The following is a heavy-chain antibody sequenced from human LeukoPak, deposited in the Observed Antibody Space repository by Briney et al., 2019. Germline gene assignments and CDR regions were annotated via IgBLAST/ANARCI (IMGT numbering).Heavy chain of an antibody. J-gene: IGHJ3*02. V-gene: IGHV1-46*01. CDR3: ARIRDGYNDAYDI. Sequence: ASVKVSCKASGYTFTKSYIHWVRQAPGQRLEWMGLINPGGDNTKYAQNFQGRVTMTSDTSARTVYMELSSLSSENTAIYYCARIRDGYNDAYDIWGQGTVVTAPS. D-gene: IGHD5-24*01. CDR1: GYTFTKSY. CDR2: INPGGDNT.